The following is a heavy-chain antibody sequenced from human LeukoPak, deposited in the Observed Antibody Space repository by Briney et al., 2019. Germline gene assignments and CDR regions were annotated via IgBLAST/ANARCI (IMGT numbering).Heavy chain of an antibody. D-gene: IGHD3-22*01. V-gene: IGHV3-23*01. Sequence: GGSLRLSCAASGFTFSSYAMSWVRQPPGKGLEWVSAISGSGGSTYYADSVKGRFTISRDNSKNTLYLQMNSLRAEDTAVYYCARGVAYYDSSGYYLRSYYFDYWGQGTLVTVSS. CDR3: ARGVAYYDSSGYYLRSYYFDY. CDR1: GFTFSSYA. CDR2: ISGSGGST. J-gene: IGHJ4*02.